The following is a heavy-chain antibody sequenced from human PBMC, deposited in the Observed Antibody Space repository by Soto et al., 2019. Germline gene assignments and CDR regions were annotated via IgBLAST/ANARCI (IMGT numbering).Heavy chain of an antibody. CDR2: IIPILGIA. CDR3: ARDIVVVVAAPKRYAFDI. V-gene: IGHV1-69*04. D-gene: IGHD2-15*01. J-gene: IGHJ3*02. Sequence: ASVKVSCKASGGTFSSYTISWVRQAPGQGLEWMGRIIPILGIANYAQKFQGRVTITADKSTSTAYMELSSLRSEDTAVYYCARDIVVVVAAPKRYAFDIWGQGTMVTVSS. CDR1: GGTFSSYT.